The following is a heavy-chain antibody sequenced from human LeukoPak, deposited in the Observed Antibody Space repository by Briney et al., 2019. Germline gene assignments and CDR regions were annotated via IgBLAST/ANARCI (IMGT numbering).Heavy chain of an antibody. CDR2: IIPMLGTL. V-gene: IGHV1-69*04. J-gene: IGHJ4*02. Sequence: GASVKDSCKASGDTFSSYAISWVRQAPGQGLEWMGRIIPMLGTLNYAQKFQGRVTITADKSTTTTYMELSSLRSEDTAVYYCARDPTLDYSNYFDYWGQGTLVTVSS. D-gene: IGHD4-11*01. CDR1: GDTFSSYA. CDR3: ARDPTLDYSNYFDY.